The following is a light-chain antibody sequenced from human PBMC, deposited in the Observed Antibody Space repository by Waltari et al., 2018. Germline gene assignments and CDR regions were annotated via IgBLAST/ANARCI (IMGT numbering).Light chain of an antibody. CDR2: DNI. J-gene: IGLJ1*01. CDR1: TSNIYNNY. CDR3: GTWDSSLRTYV. Sequence: QSVLTQSPSLSAAPGQKVAIPCSGSTSNIYNNYVCRYQQLPGTAPKLLIFDNIRRPAWIPDRFSGSKSGSSATLDIAGLQTADEADYYCGTWDSSLRTYVFGPGTRVTVL. V-gene: IGLV1-51*01.